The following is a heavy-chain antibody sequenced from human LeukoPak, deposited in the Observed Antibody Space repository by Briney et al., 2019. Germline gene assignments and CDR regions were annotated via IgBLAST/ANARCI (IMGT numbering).Heavy chain of an antibody. CDR3: ARAFRVGATRGMDV. J-gene: IGHJ6*02. CDR2: MNSDGSSR. V-gene: IGHV3-74*01. CDR1: GFTLSSYW. D-gene: IGHD1-26*01. Sequence: GGSLRLSCAASGFTLSSYWMHWVRQAPGKGLVWVSRMNSDGSSRTYADSAKGRFTISRDNGKNSLYLQMNSLRAEDTAVYYCARAFRVGATRGMDVWGQGTPVTVSS.